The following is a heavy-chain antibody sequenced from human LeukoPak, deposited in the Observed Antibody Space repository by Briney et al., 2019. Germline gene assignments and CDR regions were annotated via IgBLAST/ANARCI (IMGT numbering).Heavy chain of an antibody. CDR1: GGSISSGGYY. J-gene: IGHJ6*02. V-gene: IGHV4-31*03. Sequence: SETLSLTCTVSGGSISSGGYYWSWIRQHPGKGLEWIGYIYYSGSTYYNPSLKSRVTISVDTSKNQFSLKLSSVTAADTAVYYCARGDPAPVNYYYGMDVWAKGPRSPSP. D-gene: IGHD2-2*01. CDR3: ARGDPAPVNYYYGMDV. CDR2: IYYSGST.